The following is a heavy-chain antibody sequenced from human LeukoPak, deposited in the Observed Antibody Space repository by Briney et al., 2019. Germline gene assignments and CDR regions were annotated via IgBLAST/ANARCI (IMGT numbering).Heavy chain of an antibody. V-gene: IGHV3-21*04. Sequence: GGSLRLSCAASGFTFSSYSMNWIRQAPGKGLEWVSSISSSTSYIYYADSVKGRFTISKDNAKNSLYLQMNSLRAEDTAVYYCASWVYQGHDFWSGSRYYFDYWGQGTLVTVSS. CDR1: GFTFSSYS. CDR3: ASWVYQGHDFWSGSRYYFDY. CDR2: ISSSTSYI. D-gene: IGHD3-3*01. J-gene: IGHJ4*02.